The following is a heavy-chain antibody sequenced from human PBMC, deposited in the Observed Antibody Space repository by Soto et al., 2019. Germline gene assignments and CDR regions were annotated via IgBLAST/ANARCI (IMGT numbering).Heavy chain of an antibody. Sequence: EVQLVESGGGLVQPGGSLRLSCAASGFSFSSYWMHWVRQAPGEGLVWVSRINSDGSTRSYADSVKGRFIISRDNAENKLFLQMNSLRAEDTAVYYCARVAYGAYHFDSWGQGTLVT. CDR1: GFSFSSYW. V-gene: IGHV3-74*01. CDR2: INSDGSTR. CDR3: ARVAYGAYHFDS. J-gene: IGHJ4*02. D-gene: IGHD2-21*01.